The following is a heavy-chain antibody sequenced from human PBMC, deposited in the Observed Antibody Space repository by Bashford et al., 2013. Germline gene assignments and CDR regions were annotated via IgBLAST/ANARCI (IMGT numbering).Heavy chain of an antibody. Sequence: SETLSLTCTVSGGSVNNGGFYWSWIRQHPGKGLEWIGYIFYSGSTFYNPSLKSRVTISVDTSKNQFSLKVTSVTAADTAVYYCAGGVYRSSSSVYLPPGVWGQGTQVTVSS. CDR2: IFYSGST. V-gene: IGHV4-61*08. D-gene: IGHD3-22*01. CDR3: AGGVYRSSSSVYLPPGV. J-gene: IGHJ4*02. CDR1: GGSVNNGGFY.